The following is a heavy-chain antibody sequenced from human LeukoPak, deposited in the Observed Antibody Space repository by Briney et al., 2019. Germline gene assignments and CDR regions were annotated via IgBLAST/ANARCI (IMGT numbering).Heavy chain of an antibody. J-gene: IGHJ3*02. CDR3: AGDGLFPAFDAFDI. CDR2: IKQDGSEK. V-gene: IGHV3-7*01. CDR1: GFTFSSYW. D-gene: IGHD2-21*01. Sequence: GGSLRLSCAASGFTFSSYWMSWVRQAPGKGLGWVANIKQDGSEKYYVDSVKGRFTISRDNAKNSLYLQMNSLRAEDTAVYYCAGDGLFPAFDAFDIWGQGTMVTVSS.